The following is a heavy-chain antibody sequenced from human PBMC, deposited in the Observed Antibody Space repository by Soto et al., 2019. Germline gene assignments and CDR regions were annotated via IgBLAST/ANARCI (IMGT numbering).Heavy chain of an antibody. J-gene: IGHJ6*02. Sequence: GASVKVSCKASGGTFSSYTISWVRQAPGQGLEWMGRIIPILGIANYAQKFQGRVTITADKSTSTAYMELSSLRSEDTAVYYCARGLAAADHYYYYGMDVWGQGTTVTVSS. D-gene: IGHD6-13*01. CDR2: IIPILGIA. CDR1: GGTFSSYT. V-gene: IGHV1-69*02. CDR3: ARGLAAADHYYYYGMDV.